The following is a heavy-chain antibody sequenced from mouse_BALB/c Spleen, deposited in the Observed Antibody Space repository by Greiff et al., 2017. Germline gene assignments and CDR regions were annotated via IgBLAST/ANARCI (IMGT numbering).Heavy chain of an antibody. Sequence: QVQLQQSGAELAKPGASVKMSCKASGYTFTSYWMHWVKQRPGQGLEWIGYINPSTGYTEYNQKFKDKATLTADKSSSTAYMQLSSLTSEDSAVYYCARRGLRLRGLDYWGQGTTLTVSS. D-gene: IGHD1-2*01. CDR1: GYTFTSYW. J-gene: IGHJ2*01. V-gene: IGHV1-7*01. CDR2: INPSTGYT. CDR3: ARRGLRLRGLDY.